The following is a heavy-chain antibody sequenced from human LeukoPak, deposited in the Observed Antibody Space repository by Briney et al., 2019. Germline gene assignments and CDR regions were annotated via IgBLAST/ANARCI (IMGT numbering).Heavy chain of an antibody. Sequence: GASVKVSCKASGYTFTSYDISWVRQAPGQGLEWMGWISGYNGHTNYAQKLQGRVTMTTDTSTSTAYMELRSLRSDDTAVYYCARQYCSGGSCYYFDYWGQGTLVTVSS. D-gene: IGHD2-15*01. CDR1: GYTFTSYD. J-gene: IGHJ4*02. CDR2: ISGYNGHT. V-gene: IGHV1-18*01. CDR3: ARQYCSGGSCYYFDY.